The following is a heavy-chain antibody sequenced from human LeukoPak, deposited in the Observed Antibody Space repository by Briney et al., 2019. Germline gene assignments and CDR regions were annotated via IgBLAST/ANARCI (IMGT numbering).Heavy chain of an antibody. CDR3: ARVRITRANWFDP. CDR1: GFTFSDYW. Sequence: PGGSLRLSCAVSGFTFSDYWILWVRQAPGKGLVWVSRILRDASGASYADSVKGRFTISRDIATNTLYLQRNSLRAEDTAVYYCARVRITRANWFDPWGQGTLVTVSS. V-gene: IGHV3-74*01. J-gene: IGHJ5*02. D-gene: IGHD2-2*01. CDR2: ILRDASGA.